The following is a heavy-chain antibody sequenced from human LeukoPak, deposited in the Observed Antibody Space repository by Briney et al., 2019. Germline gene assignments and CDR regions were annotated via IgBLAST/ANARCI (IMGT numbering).Heavy chain of an antibody. CDR2: ISSTSDTYK. J-gene: IGHJ4*02. CDR1: GFTFSTYN. D-gene: IGHD3-22*01. Sequence: GGSLRLSCLASGFTFSTYNMHWVRQAPGKGLEWVSTISSTSDTYKYYANSVRGRFTISRDNAKNSLYLQMIGLRVEDTAVYYCARVYETNGYLYWGQGSLVTVSS. V-gene: IGHV3-21*01. CDR3: ARVYETNGYLY.